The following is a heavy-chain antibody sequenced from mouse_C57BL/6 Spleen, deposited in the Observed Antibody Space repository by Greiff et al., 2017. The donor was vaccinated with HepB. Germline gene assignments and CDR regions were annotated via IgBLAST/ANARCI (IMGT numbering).Heavy chain of an antibody. CDR3: ARDLGIYYYGSSPHWFAY. V-gene: IGHV1-55*01. Sequence: VQLQQPGAELVKPGASVKMSCKASGYTFTSYWITWVKQRPGQGLEWIGDIYPGSGSTNYNEKFKSKATLTVDTSSSTAYMQLSSLTSEDSAVYYGARDLGIYYYGSSPHWFAYWGQGTLVTVSA. CDR1: GYTFTSYW. J-gene: IGHJ3*01. D-gene: IGHD1-1*01. CDR2: IYPGSGST.